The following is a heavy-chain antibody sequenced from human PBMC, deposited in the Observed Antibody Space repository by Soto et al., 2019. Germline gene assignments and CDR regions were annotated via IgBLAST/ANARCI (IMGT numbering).Heavy chain of an antibody. D-gene: IGHD2-2*01. CDR1: GFSLSTDGVG. Sequence: QITLKESGPTLVKPTQTLTLTCTFSGFSLSTDGVGVGWIRQPPGKALEWLALIYWDDDQRYSPSLKTRLTINKDTSKNQVVLTMTNMDPVDTATYYCAHAYGGTSWPNDAFDVWGQGTVVTVSS. V-gene: IGHV2-5*02. J-gene: IGHJ3*01. CDR3: AHAYGGTSWPNDAFDV. CDR2: IYWDDDQ.